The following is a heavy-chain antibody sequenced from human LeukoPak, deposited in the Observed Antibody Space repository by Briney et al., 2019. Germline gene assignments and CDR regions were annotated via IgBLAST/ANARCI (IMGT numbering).Heavy chain of an antibody. V-gene: IGHV4-34*01. CDR3: ARRSSYSYFQH. D-gene: IGHD3-3*01. CDR2: INHSGST. Sequence: SETLSLTCAVYGGSFSGYYWSWIRQPPGKGLEWIGEINHSGSTNYNPSLKSRVTISVDTSKNQFSLRLNSVTAADTAVYYCARRSSYSYFQHWGQGTLVTVSS. CDR1: GGSFSGYY. J-gene: IGHJ1*01.